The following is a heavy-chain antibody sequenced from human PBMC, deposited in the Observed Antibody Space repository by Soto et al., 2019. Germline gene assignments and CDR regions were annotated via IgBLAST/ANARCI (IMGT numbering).Heavy chain of an antibody. Sequence: QITLKESGPTLVKPTQTLTLTCTFSGFSLSTSGVGVGWIRQPPGKALEWLALIYCDDDKRYSPSLKSRLTITKDTSKHQVVLTMTNFDPVDTATSYCAHQRPRDQSEYYYYGMAVWGQGTTVTVSS. CDR2: IYCDDDK. CDR1: GFSLSTSGVG. D-gene: IGHD2-2*01. J-gene: IGHJ6*02. V-gene: IGHV2-5*02. CDR3: AHQRPRDQSEYYYYGMAV.